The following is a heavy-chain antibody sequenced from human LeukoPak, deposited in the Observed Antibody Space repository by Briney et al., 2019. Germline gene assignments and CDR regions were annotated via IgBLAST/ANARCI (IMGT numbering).Heavy chain of an antibody. CDR3: ATDKMGYGGFDY. CDR2: FDPEDGET. V-gene: IGHV1-24*01. J-gene: IGHJ4*02. Sequence: ASVKVSCKVSGYTLTELSMHWVRQAPGKGLEWMGGFDPEDGETIYAQKFQGRVTMTEDTSTDTAYMELSSLRSEDTAVYYCATDKMGYGGFDYWGQGTPVTVSS. CDR1: GYTLTELS. D-gene: IGHD4-23*01.